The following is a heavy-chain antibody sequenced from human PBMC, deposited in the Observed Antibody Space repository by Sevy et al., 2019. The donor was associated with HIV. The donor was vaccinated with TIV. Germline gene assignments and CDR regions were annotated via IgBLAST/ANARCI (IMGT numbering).Heavy chain of an antibody. CDR3: ARETYYHDLTLDY. CDR2: ISYDGSNK. V-gene: IGHV3-30*04. CDR1: GFTFSSYA. J-gene: IGHJ4*02. D-gene: IGHD3-22*01. Sequence: GGSLRLSCAASGFTFSSYAMHWVRQAPGKGLEWVAVISYDGSNKYYADSVKGRFTISRDNSKNTLYLQMNSLRAEDTAVYYCARETYYHDLTLDYWGQGTLVTVSS.